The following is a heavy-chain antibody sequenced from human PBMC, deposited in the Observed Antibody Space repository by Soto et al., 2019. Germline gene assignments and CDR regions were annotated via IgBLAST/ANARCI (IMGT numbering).Heavy chain of an antibody. CDR2: ISAYNGNT. D-gene: IGHD2-2*01. Sequence: VKVSCKASGYTFTSYGISWVRQAPGQGLEWMGWISAYNGNTNYAQKLQGRVTMTTDTSTSTAYMELRSLRSDDTAVYYCARDVWRYCSSTSCYSSDYWGQGTLVTVSS. CDR1: GYTFTSYG. CDR3: ARDVWRYCSSTSCYSSDY. V-gene: IGHV1-18*01. J-gene: IGHJ4*02.